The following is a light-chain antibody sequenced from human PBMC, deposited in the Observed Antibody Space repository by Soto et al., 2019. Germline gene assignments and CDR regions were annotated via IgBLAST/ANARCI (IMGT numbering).Light chain of an antibody. J-gene: IGKJ2*01. Sequence: DIQMTQSPSSLSASVGDRVTITCQASQDITSYLNWYQQKPGKAPRLLIYDASKLKTGVPSRFSGSGSGTDFTFTISSLQPEDIATYYCQQYDNLPYTFGQGTKLEIK. CDR3: QQYDNLPYT. CDR1: QDITSY. V-gene: IGKV1-33*01. CDR2: DAS.